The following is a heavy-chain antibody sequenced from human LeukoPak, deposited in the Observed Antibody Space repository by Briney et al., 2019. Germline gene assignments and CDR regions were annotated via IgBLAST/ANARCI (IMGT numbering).Heavy chain of an antibody. CDR1: GGTFSSYA. J-gene: IGHJ3*02. Sequence: ASVKVSCKASGGTFSSYAISWVRQATGQGLEWMGWMNPNSGNTGYAQKFQGRVTMTRNTSISTAYMELSSLRSEDTAVYYCARAWVIARLGDALDMWGQGTMVTVSS. V-gene: IGHV1-8*02. CDR2: MNPNSGNT. D-gene: IGHD7-27*01. CDR3: ARAWVIARLGDALDM.